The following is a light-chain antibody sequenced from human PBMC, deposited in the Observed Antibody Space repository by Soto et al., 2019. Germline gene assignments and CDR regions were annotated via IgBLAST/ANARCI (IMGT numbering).Light chain of an antibody. CDR2: GAS. V-gene: IGKV3-20*01. Sequence: EIVLTQSPGTLSLSPGERATLSCRASQSVSSSYLAWYQQNRGQAPGLLIYGASSRAPGIPDRFGGSGSGTDFTLTISRLGPEDFAVYYCQQYGSSRWTFGQGTKVEIK. J-gene: IGKJ1*01. CDR1: QSVSSSY. CDR3: QQYGSSRWT.